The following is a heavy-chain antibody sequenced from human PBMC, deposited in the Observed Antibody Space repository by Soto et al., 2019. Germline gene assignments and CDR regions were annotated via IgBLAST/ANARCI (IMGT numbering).Heavy chain of an antibody. D-gene: IGHD2-21*02. CDR2: ISYDGTNK. CDR3: AKAVPPFVVVTASDY. Sequence: QVQLVESGGGVVQPGRSLRLSCAASGFTFRNFGMHWVRQAPGKGLEWVAVISYDGTNKYYADSVKGRFTISRDNSKNTLYLQINSLRAEDTAVYHCAKAVPPFVVVTASDYWGQGTLVTVSS. V-gene: IGHV3-30*18. J-gene: IGHJ4*02. CDR1: GFTFRNFG.